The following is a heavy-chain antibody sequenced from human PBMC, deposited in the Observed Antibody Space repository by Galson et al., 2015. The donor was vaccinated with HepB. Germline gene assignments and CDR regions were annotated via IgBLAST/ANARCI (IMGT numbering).Heavy chain of an antibody. CDR3: ARDRHGNDFWSGYCDY. CDR2: IWSDGRSK. J-gene: IGHJ4*02. CDR1: GFTFSSYG. D-gene: IGHD3-3*01. V-gene: IGHV3-33*07. Sequence: SLRLSCAASGFTFSSYGMYWVRQAPGKGLEWVAGIWSDGRSKYYADSLKGRFSISRDNLRNTLFLQMNLLSAEDTAAYYCARDRHGNDFWSGYCDYWGQGTLVTVSS.